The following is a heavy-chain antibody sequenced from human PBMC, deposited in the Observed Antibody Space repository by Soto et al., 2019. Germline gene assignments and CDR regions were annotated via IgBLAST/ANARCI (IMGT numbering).Heavy chain of an antibody. CDR1: GFTFSSYA. Sequence: EVQLLESGGGLVQPGGSLRLSCAASGFTFSSYAMSWLRQAPGKGLEWVSAVSGSGGSTYYADSVKGRFTISRDNSKNTLYLQMNSLRAEDTAVYYCAKDHIVVVPAASWYFDLWGRGTLVTVSS. D-gene: IGHD2-2*01. CDR3: AKDHIVVVPAASWYFDL. J-gene: IGHJ2*01. CDR2: VSGSGGST. V-gene: IGHV3-23*01.